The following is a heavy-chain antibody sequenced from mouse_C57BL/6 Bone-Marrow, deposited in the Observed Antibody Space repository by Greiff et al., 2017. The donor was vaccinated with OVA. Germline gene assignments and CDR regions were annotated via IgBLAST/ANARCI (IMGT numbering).Heavy chain of an antibody. V-gene: IGHV1-76*01. CDR1: GYTFTDYY. J-gene: IGHJ3*01. CDR3: ARSIGNGFAY. D-gene: IGHD2-14*01. CDR2: IYPGSGNT. Sequence: QVQLQQSGAELVRPGASVKLSCKASGYTFTDYYINWVKQRPGQGLEWIARIYPGSGNTYYNEKFKGKATLTAEKSSSTAYMQLSSLTSEDSAVYFCARSIGNGFAYWGQGTLVTVSA.